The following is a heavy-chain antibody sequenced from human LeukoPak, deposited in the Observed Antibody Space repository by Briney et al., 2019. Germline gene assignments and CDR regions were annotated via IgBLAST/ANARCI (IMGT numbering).Heavy chain of an antibody. D-gene: IGHD3-10*01. V-gene: IGHV4-61*09. CDR3: ARSGDPTRITMVRGVKRSEKGFDY. Sequence: SQTLSLTCTVSGGSISSGRYYWSWVRQPAGKGLEWIGHIDTSGGTNYNPSLKSRVTISVDTSKNQFSLKLSSVTAADTAVYYCARSGDPTRITMVRGVKRSEKGFDYWGQGTLVTVSS. J-gene: IGHJ4*02. CDR1: GGSISSGRYY. CDR2: IDTSGGT.